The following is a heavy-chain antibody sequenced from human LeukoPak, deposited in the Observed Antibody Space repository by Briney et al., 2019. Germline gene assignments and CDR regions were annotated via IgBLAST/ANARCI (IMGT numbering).Heavy chain of an antibody. V-gene: IGHV1-3*01. CDR3: ATTTATSGSSLY. D-gene: IGHD6-19*01. CDR1: GYTFTSYA. Sequence: ASVKVSCKASGYTFTSYAMHWVRQAPGQRLEWMGWINAGDGNTKYSQEFQGRVTITRDTSASTAYMELRGLTFDDTAVFYCATTTATSGSSLYWGQGTLVNVAS. CDR2: INAGDGNT. J-gene: IGHJ4*02.